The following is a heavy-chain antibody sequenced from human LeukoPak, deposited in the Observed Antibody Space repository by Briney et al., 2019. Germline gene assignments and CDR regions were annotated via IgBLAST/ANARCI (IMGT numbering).Heavy chain of an antibody. CDR1: GGTFSSYA. V-gene: IGHV1-69*06. CDR3: ARELMATSGDRAAYSWFDP. Sequence: SLKVSCKASGGTFSSYAISWVRQAPGQGLEWMGGIIPIFGTANYAQKFQGRVTITADKSTSTAYMELSSLRSEDTAVYYCARELMATSGDRAAYSWFDPWGQGTLVTVSS. D-gene: IGHD5-24*01. J-gene: IGHJ5*02. CDR2: IIPIFGTA.